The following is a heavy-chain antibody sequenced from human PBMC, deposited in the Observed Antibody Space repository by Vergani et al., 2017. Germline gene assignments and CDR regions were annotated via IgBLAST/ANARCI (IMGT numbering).Heavy chain of an antibody. V-gene: IGHV3-66*01. CDR1: GFSVSDNY. J-gene: IGHJ6*02. CDR3: SYGMDV. Sequence: EVRLVDSGGGLVQPGGSLRLSCAASGFSVSDNYMSWVRRAPGKGLEWVSILYVVGTSDYADSVKGRFTVSRDISKNTLHLQLNSLRVEDTAGYFCSYGMDVWGQGTTVTVSS. CDR2: LYVVGTS.